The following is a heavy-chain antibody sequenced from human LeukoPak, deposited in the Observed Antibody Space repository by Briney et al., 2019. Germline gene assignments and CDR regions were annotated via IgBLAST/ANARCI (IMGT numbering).Heavy chain of an antibody. CDR3: ATRTTRPTSRCSSTSCYYYYYYMDV. CDR2: IIPIFGTA. V-gene: IGHV1-69*05. D-gene: IGHD2-2*01. J-gene: IGHJ6*03. Sequence: SVKLSCKASGGTFSSYAIIWVRQAPGQGLEWMGGIIPIFGTANYAQKFQGRVTITTDESTSTAYMELSSLRSEDTAVYYCATRTTRPTSRCSSTSCYYYYYYMDVWGKGTTVTVSS. CDR1: GGTFSSYA.